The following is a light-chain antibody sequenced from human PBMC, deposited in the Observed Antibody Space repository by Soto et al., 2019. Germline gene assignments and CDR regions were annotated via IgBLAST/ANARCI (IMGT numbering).Light chain of an antibody. CDR3: QSYDSSLSGYV. CDR1: SSNIGAGYD. V-gene: IGLV1-40*01. CDR2: GNS. Sequence: QSVLTQPPSVSGAPGQRVTISCTGSSSNIGAGYDVHWYQQLPGTVPKLLIYGNSNRPSGVPDRFSGSKSGTSASLAITGLQAEDEADYYCQSYDSSLSGYVFGTGTNVTVL. J-gene: IGLJ1*01.